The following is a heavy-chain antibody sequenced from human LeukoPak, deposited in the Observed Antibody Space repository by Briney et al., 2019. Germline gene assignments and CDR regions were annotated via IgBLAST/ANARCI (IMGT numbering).Heavy chain of an antibody. V-gene: IGHV1-2*06. J-gene: IGHJ6*03. CDR1: GYTFTGYY. Sequence: ASVKVSCKASGYTFTGYYMHWVRQAPGQGLEWMGRINPNSGGTNYAQKFQSRVTMTRDTSISTAYMELSRLRSDDTAVYYCASTCTGPYYYYYYMDVWGKGTTVTVSS. D-gene: IGHD3-10*01. CDR2: INPNSGGT. CDR3: ASTCTGPYYYYYYMDV.